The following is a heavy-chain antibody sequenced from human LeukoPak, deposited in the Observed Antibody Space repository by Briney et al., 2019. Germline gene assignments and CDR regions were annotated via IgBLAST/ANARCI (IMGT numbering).Heavy chain of an antibody. CDR3: ARDIPDCSSTSCYAGGGGYYYYGMDV. Sequence: ASVKVSCKASGYTFTSYYMHWVRQAPGQGLEWMGIINPSGGSTSYAQKFQGRVTVTRDTSTSTVYMELSSLRSEDTAVYYCARDIPDCSSTSCYAGGGGYYYYGMDVWGQGTTVTVSS. J-gene: IGHJ6*02. V-gene: IGHV1-46*01. CDR1: GYTFTSYY. D-gene: IGHD2-2*01. CDR2: INPSGGST.